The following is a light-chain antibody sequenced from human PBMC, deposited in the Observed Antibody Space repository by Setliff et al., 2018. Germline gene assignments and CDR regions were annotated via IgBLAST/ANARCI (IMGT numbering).Light chain of an antibody. V-gene: IGLV2-14*03. CDR1: SSDVGAYNY. Sequence: QSALTQPASVSGSAGQSITISCTGTSSDVGAYNYVSWYQHYSGKAPKFVIYDVSNRPSGVSNRFSGSKSGNTVSLTISGLQAEDEADYYCFSYTTTSSYVFGTGTKVTVL. J-gene: IGLJ1*01. CDR2: DVS. CDR3: FSYTTTSSYV.